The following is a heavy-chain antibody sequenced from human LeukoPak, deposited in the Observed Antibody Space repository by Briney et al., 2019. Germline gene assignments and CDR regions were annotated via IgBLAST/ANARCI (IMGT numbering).Heavy chain of an antibody. CDR3: ARDGGYSGYDYHYNWCDP. CDR1: GGSISSYY. D-gene: IGHD5-12*01. CDR2: IYYSGST. J-gene: IGHJ5*02. Sequence: PSETLSLTCTVSGGSISSYYWSWIRQPPGKGLEWIGYIYYSGSTNYNPSLKSRVTISVDTSKNQFSLKLSSVTAADTAVYYCARDGGYSGYDYHYNWCDPWGQGTLVTVSS. V-gene: IGHV4-59*01.